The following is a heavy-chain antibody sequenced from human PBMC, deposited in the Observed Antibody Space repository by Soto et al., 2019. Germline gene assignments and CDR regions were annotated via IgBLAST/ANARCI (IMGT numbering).Heavy chain of an antibody. Sequence: EVQLVESGGGLVKPGGSLRLSCAASGFTFSNAWMNWVRQAPGKGLEWVGRIKRKIDGGTTDYAAPVKGRFTISRDDSKNTLYLQMNSLKTEDTAVYYCTSSPRGYTYGKGDYWGQGTLVTVSS. CDR3: TSSPRGYTYGKGDY. J-gene: IGHJ4*02. V-gene: IGHV3-15*07. D-gene: IGHD5-18*01. CDR1: GFTFSNAW. CDR2: IKRKIDGGTT.